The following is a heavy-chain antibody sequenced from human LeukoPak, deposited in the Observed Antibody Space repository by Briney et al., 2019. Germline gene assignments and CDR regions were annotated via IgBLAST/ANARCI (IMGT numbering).Heavy chain of an antibody. J-gene: IGHJ6*03. CDR1: GFTFRNYG. D-gene: IGHD3-3*01. V-gene: IGHV3-30*02. CDR2: IWSDGNNR. Sequence: GGSLRLSCAASGFTFRNYGMHWVRRATGKGLEWVSFIWSDGNNRFHADSVKGRFTISRDNSKNMLYLQMDSLRPEDTAVYYCAKDPGASVSGFHMDVWGKGTTVIVSS. CDR3: AKDPGASVSGFHMDV.